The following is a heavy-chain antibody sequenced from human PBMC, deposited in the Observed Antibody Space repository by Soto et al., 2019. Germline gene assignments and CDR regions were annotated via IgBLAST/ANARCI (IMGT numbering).Heavy chain of an antibody. CDR1: GGSFS. V-gene: IGHV4-34*01. CDR2: IRHSGST. CDR3: ARGGGDYDYAVDA. Sequence: QVQLQQWGAGLLKPSETLSLNCAVYGGSFSWTWIRQPPGPGLEGIGEIRHSGSTNYNPSLKSRASISTDTSKSQVALTVYSVTAADTADYYWARGGGDYDYAVDAGGQGPTVTVSS. D-gene: IGHD3-10*01. J-gene: IGHJ6*02.